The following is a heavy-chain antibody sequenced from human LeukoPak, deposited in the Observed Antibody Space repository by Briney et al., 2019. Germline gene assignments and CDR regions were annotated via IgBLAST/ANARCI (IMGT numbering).Heavy chain of an antibody. D-gene: IGHD3-3*02. Sequence: ASVTVSCKTSGYTFTSQGIYWVRQAPGQGLEYMGWISPYNGNTNYAQKLQGRVFMTTDTSTNTAYMELRSLGSDDTAVYYCAREWSHFGDYWGQGALVTASS. CDR3: AREWSHFGDY. V-gene: IGHV1-18*01. CDR1: GYTFTSQG. J-gene: IGHJ4*02. CDR2: ISPYNGNT.